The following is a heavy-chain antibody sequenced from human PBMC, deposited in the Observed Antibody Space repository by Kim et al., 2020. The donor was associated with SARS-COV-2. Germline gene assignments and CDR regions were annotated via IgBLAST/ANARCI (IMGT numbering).Heavy chain of an antibody. Sequence: GGSLRLSCAASGFTFSSYSMNWVRQAPGKGLEWVSSISSSSSYIYYADSVKGRFTISRDNAKNSLYLQMNSLRAEDTAVYYCARDHGRPKYQLLQNWFDPWGQGTLVTVSS. CDR2: ISSSSSYI. CDR3: ARDHGRPKYQLLQNWFDP. D-gene: IGHD2-2*01. CDR1: GFTFSSYS. J-gene: IGHJ5*02. V-gene: IGHV3-21*01.